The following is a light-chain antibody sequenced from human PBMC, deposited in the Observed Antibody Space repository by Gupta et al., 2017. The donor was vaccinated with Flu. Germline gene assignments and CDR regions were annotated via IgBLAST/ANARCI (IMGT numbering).Light chain of an antibody. CDR2: GAV. CDR1: QSVSSN. CDR3: QHYDNWLGT. Sequence: PATLSVSPGERATVSCRASQSVSSNLAWYQQKPGQAPRLLIYGAVIRATGIPARFSGSGSGTEFTLTISSLQSEDFAVYYCQHYDNWLGTFGQGTKVEIK. V-gene: IGKV3-15*01. J-gene: IGKJ1*01.